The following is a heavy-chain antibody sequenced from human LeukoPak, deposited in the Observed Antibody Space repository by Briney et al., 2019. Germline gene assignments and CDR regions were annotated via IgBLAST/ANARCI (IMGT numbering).Heavy chain of an antibody. CDR2: IYSGGST. J-gene: IGHJ3*02. CDR1: GFTVSSNY. CDR3: ARDRYDYDWGHYRPHDAYDI. D-gene: IGHD3-16*02. V-gene: IGHV3-66*01. Sequence: GGSLRLSCATSGFTVSSNYMSWVRQAPGKGLEWASVIYSGGSTFYADSVKGRFTISRDNSKNTLYLQMNSLRAEDTAVYYCARDRYDYDWGHYRPHDAYDIWGQGTKVTVSS.